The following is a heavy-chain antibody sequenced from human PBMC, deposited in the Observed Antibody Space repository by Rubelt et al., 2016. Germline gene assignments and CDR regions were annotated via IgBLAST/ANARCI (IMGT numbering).Heavy chain of an antibody. D-gene: IGHD6-19*01. J-gene: IGHJ3*02. Sequence: QVQLVQSGAEVKKPGSSVKVSCKASGGTFSSYAISWVRQAPGQGLEWMGRIIAILGIADYAQECQGRVTITADKSTSTAYMELSSLRSECTAVYYCAADGWYADAFDIWGQGTMVTVSS. V-gene: IGHV1-69*04. CDR1: GGTFSSYA. CDR3: AADGWYADAFDI. CDR2: IIAILGIA.